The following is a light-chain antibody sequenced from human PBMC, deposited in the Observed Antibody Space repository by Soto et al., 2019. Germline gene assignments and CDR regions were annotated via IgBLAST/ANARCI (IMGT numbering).Light chain of an antibody. V-gene: IGKV1-39*01. CDR3: QQRYRNPVWT. Sequence: DIQMTQSPSSLSASVGDRVTITCRASQSTSSYLNWYQQKPGKAPKLLIYAAASLQSGVPSRFSGSGSGTDFTLIISSLQPEDFAAYYCQQRYRNPVWTFGQGTKVEIK. J-gene: IGKJ1*01. CDR2: AAA. CDR1: QSTSSY.